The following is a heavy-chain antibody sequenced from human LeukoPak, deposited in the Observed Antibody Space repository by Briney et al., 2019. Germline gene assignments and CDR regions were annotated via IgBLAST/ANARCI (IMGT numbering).Heavy chain of an antibody. D-gene: IGHD6-13*01. CDR3: ARDPMGSSWYSYFYYYGMDV. V-gene: IGHV3-30*04. J-gene: IGHJ6*02. CDR2: ISEDGTNN. CDR1: GLILPKYA. Sequence: GGSLSSPCPAPGLILPKYAIHWARQAQAKGLGWVEVISEDGTNNFFADSVKGRFTISRDTSNDTLFLQMNSLHTEDTAVYYCARDPMGSSWYSYFYYYGMDVWGQGTTVTVSS.